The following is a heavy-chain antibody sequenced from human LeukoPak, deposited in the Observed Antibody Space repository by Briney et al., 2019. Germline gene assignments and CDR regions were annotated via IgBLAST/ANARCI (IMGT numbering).Heavy chain of an antibody. J-gene: IGHJ4*02. CDR3: ARALGYSYGDGYFDY. Sequence: GGSLRLSCVASGFRFSTYGMQWVRQAPGKGLEWVAFMRYDGSKKYYAESVKGRFTISRDNSKNTLYLQMNSLGAEDTAVYYCARALGYSYGDGYFDYWGQGTLVTVSS. CDR1: GFRFSTYG. D-gene: IGHD5-18*01. CDR2: MRYDGSKK. V-gene: IGHV3-30*02.